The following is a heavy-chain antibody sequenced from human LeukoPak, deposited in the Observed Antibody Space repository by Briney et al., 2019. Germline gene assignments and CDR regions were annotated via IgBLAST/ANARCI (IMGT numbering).Heavy chain of an antibody. CDR3: ARQKGGGSGYFDY. V-gene: IGHV4-4*02. D-gene: IGHD3-10*01. J-gene: IGHJ4*02. CDR2: IYHSGSA. CDR1: GGSINGSEW. Sequence: SGTLSLTCAVSGGSINGSEWWNWVRQPPGKGLEWIGEIYHSGSANYNPSLKSRVAISVDKSKNQFSLKLSSVTAADTAVYYCARQKGGGSGYFDYWGQGSLVAVSS.